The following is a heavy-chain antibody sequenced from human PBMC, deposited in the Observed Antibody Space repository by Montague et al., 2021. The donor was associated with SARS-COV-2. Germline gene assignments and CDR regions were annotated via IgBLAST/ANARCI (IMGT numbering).Heavy chain of an antibody. Sequence: SLRLSCAASGFTFSSYSMNWVRQAPGKGLEWVSSISSSSSYIYYADSVKGRFTVSRDNAKNSLYLQMNSLRDEDTAVYYCARYGTNYYDSSGFIDYWGQGTLVTVSS. CDR1: GFTFSSYS. CDR2: ISSSSSYI. D-gene: IGHD3-22*01. J-gene: IGHJ4*02. V-gene: IGHV3-21*01. CDR3: ARYGTNYYDSSGFIDY.